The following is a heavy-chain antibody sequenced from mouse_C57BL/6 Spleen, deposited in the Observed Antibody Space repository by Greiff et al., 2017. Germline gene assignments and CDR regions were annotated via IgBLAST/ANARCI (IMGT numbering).Heavy chain of an antibody. D-gene: IGHD1-1*01. CDR1: RYTFTDYN. V-gene: IGHV1-22*01. CDR3: ARDFAHYYGSSYAMDY. CDR2: INPNNGGT. Sequence: EVQLQQSGPELVKPGASVKMSCKASRYTFTDYNMHWVKQSHGKSLEWIGYINPNNGGTSYNQKFKGKATLTVNKSSSTAYMELRSLTSEDSAVYYCARDFAHYYGSSYAMDYWGQGTSVTVSS. J-gene: IGHJ4*01.